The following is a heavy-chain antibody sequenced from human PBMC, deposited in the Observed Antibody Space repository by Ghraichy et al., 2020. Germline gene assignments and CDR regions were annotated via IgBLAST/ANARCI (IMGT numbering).Heavy chain of an antibody. J-gene: IGHJ5*02. V-gene: IGHV4-59*01. Sequence: SETLSLTCSVSGGSISTYYWTWIRQPPGKGLEWIGYFYYSGSTNYNPSLRSRVNISGDTSKNQFSLRLSSVTAADTAVYYCMRGLIAVAATGTYSWFDPWGQGILVTVSS. CDR3: MRGLIAVAATGTYSWFDP. CDR2: FYYSGST. CDR1: GGSISTYY. D-gene: IGHD6-19*01.